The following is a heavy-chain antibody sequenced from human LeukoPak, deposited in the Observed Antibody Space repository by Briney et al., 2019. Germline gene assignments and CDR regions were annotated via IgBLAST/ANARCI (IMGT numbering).Heavy chain of an antibody. CDR3: AGERYGGNPGWFDP. CDR1: GGSISSSSYY. D-gene: IGHD4-23*01. CDR2: IIYRGNT. Sequence: PSETLSLTCTVSGGSISSSSYYWGWIRQPPGKGLEWIGSIIYRGNTYYNPSLKSRITISVDTSKNQFSLKLSSVTAADTAVYYCAGERYGGNPGWFDPWGQGTLVTVSS. V-gene: IGHV4-39*07. J-gene: IGHJ5*02.